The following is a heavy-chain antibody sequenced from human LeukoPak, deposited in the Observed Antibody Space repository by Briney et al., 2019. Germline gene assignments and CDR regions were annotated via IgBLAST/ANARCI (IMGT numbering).Heavy chain of an antibody. CDR2: IYYSGST. CDR3: ARDWGPVGRESGRFGELMTDYGIDV. Sequence: PSETLSLTCTVSGGSISSGGYYWSWIRQHPGKGLEWIGYIYYSGSTNYNPSLKSRVTISVDTSKNQFSLKLSSVTAADTAVYYCARDWGPVGRESGRFGELMTDYGIDVWGQGTLVTVSS. J-gene: IGHJ6*02. V-gene: IGHV4-61*08. D-gene: IGHD3-10*01. CDR1: GGSISSGGYY.